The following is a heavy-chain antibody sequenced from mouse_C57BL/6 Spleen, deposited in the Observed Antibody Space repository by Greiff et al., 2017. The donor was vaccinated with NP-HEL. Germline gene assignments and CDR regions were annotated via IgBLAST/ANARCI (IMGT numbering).Heavy chain of an antibody. CDR2: IYPGDGDT. CDR3: ARGLPLDY. CDR1: GYAFSSSW. V-gene: IGHV1-82*01. Sequence: VKLQESGPELVKPGASVKISCKASGYAFSSSWMNWVKQRPGKGLEWIGRIYPGDGDTNYNGKFKGKATLTADKSSSTAYMQLRCLTSEDSAVYICARGLPLDYWGQGTSVTVSS. J-gene: IGHJ4*01.